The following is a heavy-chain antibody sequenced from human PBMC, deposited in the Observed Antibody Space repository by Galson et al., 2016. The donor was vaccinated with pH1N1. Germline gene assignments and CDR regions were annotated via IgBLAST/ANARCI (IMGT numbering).Heavy chain of an antibody. V-gene: IGHV6-1*01. CDR3: PSGVIDYDFWSGYQDHAAFDT. Sequence: CAISGDSVSSNSATWNWIRQSPSRGLEWLGRTYYRSKWYNDYAESVKSRIIISPDTSKNQLSLQLNSVTPADTAVYYCPSGVIDYDFWSGYQDHAAFDTWGQGTMVIVSS. J-gene: IGHJ3*02. D-gene: IGHD3-3*01. CDR2: TYYRSKWYN. CDR1: GDSVSSNSAT.